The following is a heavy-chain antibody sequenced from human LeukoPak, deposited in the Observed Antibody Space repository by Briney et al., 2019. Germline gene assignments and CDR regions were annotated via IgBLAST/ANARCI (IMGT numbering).Heavy chain of an antibody. D-gene: IGHD7-27*01. CDR3: AKDSLGHIDY. CDR1: GFTFSSYG. Sequence: GGSLRLSCAASGFTFSSYGMHWVRQAPGKGLEWVAVISYDGSNKYYADSVKGRFTISRDNSKNTLYLQMNSLRAEDTAVYYCAKDSLGHIDYWGQGTLVTVSS. CDR2: ISYDGSNK. V-gene: IGHV3-30*18. J-gene: IGHJ4*02.